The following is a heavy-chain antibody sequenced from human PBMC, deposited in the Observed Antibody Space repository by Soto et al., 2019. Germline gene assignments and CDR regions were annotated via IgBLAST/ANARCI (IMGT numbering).Heavy chain of an antibody. Sequence: QVQLVQSGAEVKKPGSSVKVSCKASGGTFSSYTISWVRQAPGQGLEWMGRIIPILGIANYAQKFQGRVTITAEKSTSTADMELSSLRSEDTAVYYCAREEYYYDSSGSYWGQGTLVTVSS. J-gene: IGHJ4*02. CDR2: IIPILGIA. D-gene: IGHD3-22*01. CDR1: GGTFSSYT. CDR3: AREEYYYDSSGSY. V-gene: IGHV1-69*08.